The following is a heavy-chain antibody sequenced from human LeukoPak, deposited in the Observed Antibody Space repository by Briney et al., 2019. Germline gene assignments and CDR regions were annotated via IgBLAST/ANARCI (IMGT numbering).Heavy chain of an antibody. CDR1: GGSISSYY. CDR3: ARYDYSNYDRDY. Sequence: NSSETLSLTCTVSGGSISSYYWSWIRQPPGKGLEWIGYIYYSGSTNYNPSLKSRVTISVDTSKNQFSLKLSSVTAADTAVYYCARYDYSNYDRDYWGQGTLVTVSS. D-gene: IGHD4-11*01. V-gene: IGHV4-59*01. J-gene: IGHJ4*02. CDR2: IYYSGST.